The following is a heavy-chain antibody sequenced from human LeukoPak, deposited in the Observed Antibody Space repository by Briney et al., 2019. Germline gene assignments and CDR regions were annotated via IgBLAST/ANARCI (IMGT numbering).Heavy chain of an antibody. Sequence: PGGSLRLSCAASGFTFNNYWMSWVRQAPGKGLEWVANIKEDGSEEFYVDSVKGRFTISRDNAKNSLYLQMNSLRAEDTAVFYCAKTKSGWFTFFDYWGQGTPVTVSS. V-gene: IGHV3-7*01. CDR3: AKTKSGWFTFFDY. J-gene: IGHJ4*02. CDR1: GFTFNNYW. CDR2: IKEDGSEE. D-gene: IGHD6-19*01.